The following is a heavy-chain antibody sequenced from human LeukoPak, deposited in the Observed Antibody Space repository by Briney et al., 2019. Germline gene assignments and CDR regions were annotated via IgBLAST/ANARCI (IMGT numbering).Heavy chain of an antibody. D-gene: IGHD3-16*01. V-gene: IGHV3-7*01. CDR1: GFTLSSYW. Sequence: SGGSLRLSCAASGFTLSSYWMSWVRQAPGKGLEWVANIKQDGSEKYYVDSVKGRFTISRDNAKNSLYLQLNSLRAEDTAVYYCARDLYSPNDFDYWGQGTLVTVSS. J-gene: IGHJ4*02. CDR3: ARDLYSPNDFDY. CDR2: IKQDGSEK.